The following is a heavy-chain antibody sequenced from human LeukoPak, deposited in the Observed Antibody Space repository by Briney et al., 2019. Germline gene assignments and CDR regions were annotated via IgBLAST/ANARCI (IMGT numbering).Heavy chain of an antibody. V-gene: IGHV1-8*01. Sequence: ASVKVSCKASGYTFTSYDINWVRQATGQGLEWMGWMNPNSGNTGYAQKFQGRVTMTRNTSISTAYMELSSLRSEDTAVYYCARVPPTKYCSGGSCYYQHWGQGTLVTVSS. CDR3: ARVPPTKYCSGGSCYYQH. CDR1: GYTFTSYD. J-gene: IGHJ1*01. D-gene: IGHD2-15*01. CDR2: MNPNSGNT.